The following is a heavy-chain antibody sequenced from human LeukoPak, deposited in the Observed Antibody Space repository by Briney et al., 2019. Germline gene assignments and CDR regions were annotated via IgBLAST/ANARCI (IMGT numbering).Heavy chain of an antibody. CDR1: GYSISSGYY. Sequence: SETLSLTYSVSGYSISSGYYWGWIRQPPGKGLEWIGSIYHSGSTYYNPSLKSRVTISVDTSKNQFSLKLSSVTAADTAVYYCARAPNLYCSSTSCYFYYFDYWGQGTLVTVSS. J-gene: IGHJ4*02. CDR3: ARAPNLYCSSTSCYFYYFDY. V-gene: IGHV4-38-2*02. D-gene: IGHD2-2*01. CDR2: IYHSGST.